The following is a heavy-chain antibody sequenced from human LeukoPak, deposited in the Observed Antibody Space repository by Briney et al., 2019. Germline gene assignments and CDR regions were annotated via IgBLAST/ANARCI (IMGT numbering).Heavy chain of an antibody. CDR2: IYYSGST. Sequence: PSETLSLTCTVSGGSISSYYWSWIRQPPGKGLEWIGYIYYSGSTNYNPSLKSRVTISVDTSKNQFSLKLSSVTAAETAVYYCARHYYDILTGYPNAYNWFDPWGQGTLVTVSS. CDR1: GGSISSYY. D-gene: IGHD3-9*01. V-gene: IGHV4-59*01. CDR3: ARHYYDILTGYPNAYNWFDP. J-gene: IGHJ5*02.